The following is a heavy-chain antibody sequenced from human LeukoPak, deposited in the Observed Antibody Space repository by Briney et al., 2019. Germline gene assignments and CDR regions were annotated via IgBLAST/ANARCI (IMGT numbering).Heavy chain of an antibody. CDR3: ATSQIRLGFFDN. CDR1: FSGNY. CDR2: IDRNSGDT. Sequence: ASVKVSCKASFSGNYFQWVRQAPGQGFEWIGCIDRNSGDTDYAQKFQGRVTMTRDTSSTTGCMELYGLRPDDTAIYHCATSQIRLGFFDNWGQGTLVFVSP. V-gene: IGHV1-2*02. D-gene: IGHD5-12*01. J-gene: IGHJ4*02.